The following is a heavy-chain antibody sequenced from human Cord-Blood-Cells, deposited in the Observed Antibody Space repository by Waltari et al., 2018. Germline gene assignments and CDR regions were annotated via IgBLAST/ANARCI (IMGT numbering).Heavy chain of an antibody. CDR2: VDPEDGET. D-gene: IGHD3-9*01. Sequence: QVQLVQSGAEVKKPGASVKVSCKVSGSTLTESSMHRVRQAPGKGLEWMGGVDPEDGETIYAQKFQGKVTMTEDTSTDTAYMELSSLRSEDTAVYYCARGEGLTGYYDYWGQGTLVTVSS. CDR3: ARGEGLTGYYDY. J-gene: IGHJ4*02. CDR1: GSTLTESS. V-gene: IGHV1-24*01.